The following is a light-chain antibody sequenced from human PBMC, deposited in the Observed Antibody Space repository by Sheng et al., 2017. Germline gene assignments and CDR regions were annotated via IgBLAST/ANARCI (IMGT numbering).Light chain of an antibody. CDR3: SAYAGSNNYV. Sequence: QSALTQPPSASGSPGQSVTISCTGTSSDVGGYKYVSWYQQHPDKAPKLLIYEFTKRPSGVPDRFSGSKSGNTASLTVSGLQAEDEADYFCSAYAGSNNYVFGTGTXVTV. CDR1: SSDVGGYKY. V-gene: IGLV2-8*01. J-gene: IGLJ1*01. CDR2: EFT.